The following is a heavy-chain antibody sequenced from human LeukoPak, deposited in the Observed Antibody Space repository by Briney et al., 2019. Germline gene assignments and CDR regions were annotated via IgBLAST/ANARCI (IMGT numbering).Heavy chain of an antibody. D-gene: IGHD2-8*02. CDR1: GFTFDDYA. CDR2: ISWNSGSI. J-gene: IGHJ6*03. CDR3: AREPPGYYYMDV. V-gene: IGHV3-9*01. Sequence: GGSLRLSCAASGFTFDDYAMHWVRQAPGKGLEWVSGISWNSGSIGYADSVKGRFTISRDNAKNTLYLQMNSLRAEDTAVYYCAREPPGYYYMDVWGKGTTVTVSS.